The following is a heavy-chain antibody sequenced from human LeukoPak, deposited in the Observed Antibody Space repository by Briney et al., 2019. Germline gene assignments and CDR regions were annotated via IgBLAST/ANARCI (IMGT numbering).Heavy chain of an antibody. D-gene: IGHD6-19*01. CDR1: GGSISSYY. CDR2: IYTSGST. V-gene: IGHV4-4*07. J-gene: IGHJ4*02. CDR3: ARDRGSSGWFDY. Sequence: SETLSLACTVSGGSISSYYWSWIRQPAGKGLEWIGRIYTSGSTNYNPSLKSRVTMSVDTSKNQFSLKLSSVTADDTAVYYCARDRGSSGWFDYWGQGTLVTVSS.